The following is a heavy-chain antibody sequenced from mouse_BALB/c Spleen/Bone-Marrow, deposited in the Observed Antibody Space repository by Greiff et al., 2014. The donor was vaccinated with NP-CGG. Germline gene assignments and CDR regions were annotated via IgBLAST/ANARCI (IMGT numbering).Heavy chain of an antibody. CDR2: INPGTDYT. D-gene: IGHD4-1*01. CDR1: GYTFTNSW. CDR3: ANSLTGFPY. J-gene: IGHJ3*01. V-gene: IGHV1-7*01. Sequence: QVQLQQPGAELAKPGASVKMSCKASGYTFTNSWMHWVKQRPGQGLEWIGYINPGTDYTEYDQKFKDKATLTADRSSSTAYMQLSGLTSEDSAVYFCANSLTGFPYWGQGTLVTVSA.